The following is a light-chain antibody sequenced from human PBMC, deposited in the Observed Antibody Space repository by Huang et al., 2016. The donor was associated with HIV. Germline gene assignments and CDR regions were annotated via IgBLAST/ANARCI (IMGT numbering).Light chain of an antibody. CDR3: MQSTHWPYT. CDR2: QVS. J-gene: IGKJ2*01. V-gene: IGKV2-30*01. Sequence: DVGMTQSPLSPPVTLGQPSSISCRSSQSLVYSDGNTYLSWFQQRPGQSPRLLFYQVSNRDSGVPDRFSGSGSGTDFTLRISRVEAEDIGVYFCMQSTHWPYTFGQGTKLEIK. CDR1: QSLVYSDGNTY.